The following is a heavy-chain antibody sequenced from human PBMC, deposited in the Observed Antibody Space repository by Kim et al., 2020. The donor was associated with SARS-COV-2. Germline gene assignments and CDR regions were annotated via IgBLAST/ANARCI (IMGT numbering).Heavy chain of an antibody. CDR3: ARTSGGSCYFPADV. J-gene: IGHJ4*02. D-gene: IGHD2-15*01. Sequence: ADSVGCRFTISREDSKNTLYLQMNSLRAEDTAIYYCARTSGGSCYFPADVWGQGILVTVSS. V-gene: IGHV3-23*01.